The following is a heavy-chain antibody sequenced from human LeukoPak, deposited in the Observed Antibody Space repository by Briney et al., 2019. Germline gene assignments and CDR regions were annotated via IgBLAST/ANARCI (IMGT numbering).Heavy chain of an antibody. D-gene: IGHD2-15*01. CDR1: GFSISNDW. J-gene: IGHJ4*02. CDR2: ISADGTTT. V-gene: IGHV3-74*01. Sequence: PSGSLRLSCAVSGFSISNDWMHWVRRAPGKGLLWVSRISADGTTTNYADSVKGRFTISRDNAKNTLYLQMDSLRADDTAVYYCAGTWSFDYWGQGTLVTVSS. CDR3: AGTWSFDY.